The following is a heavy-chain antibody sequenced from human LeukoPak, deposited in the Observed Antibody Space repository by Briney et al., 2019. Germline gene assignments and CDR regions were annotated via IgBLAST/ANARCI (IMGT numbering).Heavy chain of an antibody. Sequence: ASVKVSCKASGYTFTSYDINWVRQATGQGLEWMGWISVYNGHTNYAQKLQGRVTMTTDTSTSTAYMELRSLRSDDTAVYYCAREWTSRSGAAAGFPWGQGTLVTVSS. J-gene: IGHJ5*02. CDR2: ISVYNGHT. CDR3: AREWTSRSGAAAGFP. D-gene: IGHD6-13*01. V-gene: IGHV1-18*01. CDR1: GYTFTSYD.